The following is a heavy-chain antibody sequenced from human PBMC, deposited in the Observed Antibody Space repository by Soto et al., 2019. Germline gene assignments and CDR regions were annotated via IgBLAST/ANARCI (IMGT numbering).Heavy chain of an antibody. Sequence: QVQLVQSGAEVKKPGSSVKVSCKASGGTFSSYTISWVRQAPGQGLEWMGRIIPILGIANYAQKFRGRVTITADKSTSTAYMELSSLRSEDTAVYYCARGRLTVWSGYYFDYWGQGTLVTVSS. V-gene: IGHV1-69*02. D-gene: IGHD3-3*01. CDR3: ARGRLTVWSGYYFDY. J-gene: IGHJ4*02. CDR2: IIPILGIA. CDR1: GGTFSSYT.